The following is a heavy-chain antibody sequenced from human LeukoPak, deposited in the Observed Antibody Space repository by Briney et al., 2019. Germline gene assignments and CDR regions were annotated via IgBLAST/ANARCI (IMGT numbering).Heavy chain of an antibody. CDR2: INPNIGGT. V-gene: IGHV1-2*06. CDR1: GYTFTGYY. J-gene: IGHJ6*03. CDR3: ASGRPGASIYSSSSYMDV. D-gene: IGHD4/OR15-4a*01. Sequence: ASVKVSCKASGYTFTGYYMHWVRQAPGQGLEWMGRINPNIGGTNYAQKFQGRVTMNRDTYTSTAYMALSRLRSDDAAVYYCASGRPGASIYSSSSYMDVWGKGTTVTVSS.